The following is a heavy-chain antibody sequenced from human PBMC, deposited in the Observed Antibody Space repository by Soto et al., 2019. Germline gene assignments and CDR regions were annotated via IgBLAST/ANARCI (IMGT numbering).Heavy chain of an antibody. CDR1: GFTFSSYS. J-gene: IGHJ4*02. CDR3: ARGYGSGRTAFDC. V-gene: IGHV3-48*02. CDR2: ISSGSSSI. Sequence: GGSLRLSCAASGFTFSSYSMNWVRRAPGKGLEWVSYISSGSSSIYYADSVEGRFTISRDNAKNSLYLHMNSLRDEDTAVYYCARGYGSGRTAFDCWGQGTLVTVSS. D-gene: IGHD3-10*01.